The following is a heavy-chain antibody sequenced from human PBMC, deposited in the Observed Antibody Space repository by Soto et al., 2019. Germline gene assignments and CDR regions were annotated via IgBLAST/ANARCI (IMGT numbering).Heavy chain of an antibody. CDR1: GGPITGSR. Sequence: QVQLQESGPGLVKPPETLSLTCSVSGGPITGSRWSWIRQPVGKGLEWIGRISPRGSAIYNPSLKSRVTMSVDTSKNQFSLKVKSLTAADTAVYYCASSAIMGFEMAGHFDNWGQGILVTVSS. CDR2: ISPRGSA. D-gene: IGHD3-16*01. J-gene: IGHJ4*02. CDR3: ASSAIMGFEMAGHFDN. V-gene: IGHV4-4*07.